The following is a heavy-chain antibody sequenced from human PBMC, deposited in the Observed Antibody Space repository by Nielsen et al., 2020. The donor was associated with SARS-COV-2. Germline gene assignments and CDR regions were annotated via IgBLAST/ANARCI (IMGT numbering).Heavy chain of an antibody. CDR3: AREHSDAIFGVVTSFDY. D-gene: IGHD3-3*01. Sequence: WIRQPPGKGLEWVSSISSSSSYIYYTDSVKGRFTISRDTAKNSLYLQMNSLRAEDTAVYYCAREHSDAIFGVVTSFDYWGQGTLVTVSS. CDR2: ISSSSSYI. V-gene: IGHV3-21*01. J-gene: IGHJ4*02.